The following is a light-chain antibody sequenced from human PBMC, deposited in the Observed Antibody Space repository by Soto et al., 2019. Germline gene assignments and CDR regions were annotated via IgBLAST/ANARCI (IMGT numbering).Light chain of an antibody. Sequence: QSVLTQPASVSGSPGQSITISCTGTSSDVGGYNYVSWYHQHPGKAPKLMIYDVSNRPSGVSDRFSGSKSGNTASLTISGLQAEDEADYSCSSYTSSSTVVFGGGTKLTVL. CDR2: DVS. J-gene: IGLJ2*01. V-gene: IGLV2-14*01. CDR1: SSDVGGYNY. CDR3: SSYTSSSTVV.